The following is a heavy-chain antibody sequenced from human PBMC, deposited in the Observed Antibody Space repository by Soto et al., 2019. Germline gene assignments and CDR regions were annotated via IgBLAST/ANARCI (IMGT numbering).Heavy chain of an antibody. V-gene: IGHV4-31*03. CDR1: GGSISSGGYY. D-gene: IGHD2-15*01. Sequence: QVQLQESGPGLVKPSQTLSLTCTVSGGSISSGGYYWSWIRQHPGKGLEWIGYIYYSGSTYYNPYLKRRVTISVDTSKNQFSLKLSSVTAADTAVYYCARAVVVAATHWFDPWGQGTLVTVSS. CDR2: IYYSGST. J-gene: IGHJ5*02. CDR3: ARAVVVAATHWFDP.